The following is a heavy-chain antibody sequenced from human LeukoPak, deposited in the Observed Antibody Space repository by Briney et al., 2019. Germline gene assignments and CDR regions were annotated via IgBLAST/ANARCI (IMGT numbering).Heavy chain of an antibody. J-gene: IGHJ4*02. Sequence: GGSLRLSCAASGYTFGTYGMTWARQAPGKGLEWVSSISGSGYNTYYADSVRGRFTISRDNSKNTLYLQMNSLRAEDTAVYYCAKAVLMVYDYFDYWGQGTLVTVSS. V-gene: IGHV3-23*01. D-gene: IGHD2-8*01. CDR1: GYTFGTYG. CDR3: AKAVLMVYDYFDY. CDR2: ISGSGYNT.